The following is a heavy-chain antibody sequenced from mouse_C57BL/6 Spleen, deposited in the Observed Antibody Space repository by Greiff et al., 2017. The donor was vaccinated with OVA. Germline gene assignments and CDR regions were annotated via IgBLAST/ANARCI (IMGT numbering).Heavy chain of an antibody. D-gene: IGHD2-4*01. CDR1: GYTFTDYN. V-gene: IGHV1-22*01. J-gene: IGHJ2*01. CDR3: ARGTVYYDYDGGYYFDY. Sequence: EVQLQQSGPELVKPGASVKMSCKASGYTFTDYNMHWVKQSHGKSLEWIGYINPNNGGTSYNQKFKGKATLTVTKSSSTAYMELRSLTSEDSAVYYCARGTVYYDYDGGYYFDYWGQGTTLTVSS. CDR2: INPNNGGT.